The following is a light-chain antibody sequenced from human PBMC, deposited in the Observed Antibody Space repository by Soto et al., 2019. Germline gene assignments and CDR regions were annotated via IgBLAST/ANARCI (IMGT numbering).Light chain of an antibody. CDR1: PSDVGVYNY. CDR3: SSYTTISTDV. V-gene: IGLV2-14*01. CDR2: DVR. J-gene: IGLJ1*01. Sequence: QSALTQPASVSGSPGQSITISRTGTPSDVGVYNYVSWYQQHPGKAPKLRIYDVRNRPSGVSNRFSGSKSVNTASVTISWLQAEDEADYYCSSYTTISTDVFGTGTKVTVL.